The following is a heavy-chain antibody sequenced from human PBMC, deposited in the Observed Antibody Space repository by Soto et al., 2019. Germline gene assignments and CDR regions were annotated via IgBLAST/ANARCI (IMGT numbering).Heavy chain of an antibody. CDR3: ATAGVDVDTAMVNYYGMDV. Sequence: ASVKVSCKASGYTFSNYYMHWVRQAPGQGLEWMGVINPSGSSTSYAQKFQGRVTMTRDTSTSTAYMELSSLRSEDTAVYYCATAGVDVDTAMVNYYGMDVWGQGTTVTVSS. CDR1: GYTFSNYY. J-gene: IGHJ6*02. CDR2: INPSGSST. V-gene: IGHV1-46*01. D-gene: IGHD5-18*01.